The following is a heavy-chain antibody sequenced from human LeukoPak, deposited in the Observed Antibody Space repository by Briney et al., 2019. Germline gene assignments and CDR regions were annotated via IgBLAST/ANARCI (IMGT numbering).Heavy chain of an antibody. CDR3: ARGRAAARPRLKGYNWFDP. J-gene: IGHJ5*02. Sequence: SETLSLTCAVYGGSFSGYYWSWIRQPPGKGLEWIGEINHSGSTNYNPSLKSRVTISVDTSKNQFSLKLSSVTAADTAVYYCARGRAAARPRLKGYNWFDPWGQGTLVTVSS. CDR1: GGSFSGYY. V-gene: IGHV4-34*01. CDR2: INHSGST. D-gene: IGHD6-6*01.